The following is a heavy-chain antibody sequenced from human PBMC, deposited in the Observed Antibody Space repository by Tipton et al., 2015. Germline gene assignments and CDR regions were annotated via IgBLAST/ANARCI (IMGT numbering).Heavy chain of an antibody. CDR3: ARDGRYDILTGHSHQYGMDV. V-gene: IGHV4-59*12. CDR2: IYYSGST. CDR1: GGSISSYY. Sequence: TLSLTCTVSGGSISSYYWSWIRQPPGKGLEWIGYIYYSGSTNYNPSLKSRVTISVDTSKNQFSLKLSSVTAADTAVYFCARDGRYDILTGHSHQYGMDVWGQGTTVTVSS. J-gene: IGHJ6*02. D-gene: IGHD3-9*01.